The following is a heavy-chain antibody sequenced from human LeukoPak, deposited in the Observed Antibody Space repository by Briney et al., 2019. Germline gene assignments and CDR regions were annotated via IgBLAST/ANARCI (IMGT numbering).Heavy chain of an antibody. V-gene: IGHV4-39*07. CDR3: ADHIAAAGPHYFDY. D-gene: IGHD6-13*01. CDR2: IYYSGST. J-gene: IGHJ4*02. CDR1: GGPISSSRYS. Sequence: SETLSLTCTVSGGPISSSRYSWGWIRQPPGKGLEWIGSIYYSGSTYYNPSLKSRVTISVDTSKNQFSLELSSVTAADTAVYYCADHIAAAGPHYFDYWGQGTLVTVSS.